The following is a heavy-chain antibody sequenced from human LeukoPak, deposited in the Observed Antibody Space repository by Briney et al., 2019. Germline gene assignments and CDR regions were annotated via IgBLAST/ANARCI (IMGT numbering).Heavy chain of an antibody. J-gene: IGHJ5*02. Sequence: GGSLRLSCAASGFTFSSYGMHWVRQAPGKGLEWVAFIRYDGSNKYYADSVKGRFTISRDNSKNTLYLQMNSLRAEDTAVYYCAKERLELLRYNWLDPWGQGTLVTVSS. CDR3: AKERLELLRYNWLDP. CDR2: IRYDGSNK. D-gene: IGHD1-7*01. CDR1: GFTFSSYG. V-gene: IGHV3-30*02.